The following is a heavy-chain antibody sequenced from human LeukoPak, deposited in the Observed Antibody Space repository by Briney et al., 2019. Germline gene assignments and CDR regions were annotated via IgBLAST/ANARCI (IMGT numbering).Heavy chain of an antibody. CDR3: ARDIRAMGATLYFDY. CDR1: GASVTTYH. V-gene: IGHV4-59*02. D-gene: IGHD1-26*01. J-gene: IGHJ4*02. CDR2: VHSSGTT. Sequence: PSETLSLTCTVSGASVTTYHWSWLRQSPEKGLEWIANVHSSGTTYYNPSLRSRVSISIDTSKNQFSLKMTSVTTADTAVYYCARDIRAMGATLYFDYWGQGTLVTVSS.